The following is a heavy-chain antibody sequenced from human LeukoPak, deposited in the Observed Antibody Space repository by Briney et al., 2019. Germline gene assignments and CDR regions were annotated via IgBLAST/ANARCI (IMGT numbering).Heavy chain of an antibody. V-gene: IGHV3-74*01. Sequence: GGSLRLSCAASGFTFSSYWMHWVRQAPGKGLVWVSHINSDGSSTYYADSVKGRFTISRDNAKNTLYLQMNSLRAEDTAVYYCARDLGRGSYSLYYFDYWGQGTLVTVSS. CDR2: INSDGSST. CDR1: GFTFSSYW. CDR3: ARDLGRGSYSLYYFDY. D-gene: IGHD3-16*01. J-gene: IGHJ4*02.